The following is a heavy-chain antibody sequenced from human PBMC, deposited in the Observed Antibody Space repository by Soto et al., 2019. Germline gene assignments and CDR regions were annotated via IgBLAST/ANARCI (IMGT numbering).Heavy chain of an antibody. CDR1: GFTFNIYA. CDR2: ISFDGTKK. V-gene: IGHV3-30-3*01. CDR3: AREDDYGYRYINYGFDV. J-gene: IGHJ6*02. Sequence: GGSLRLSCAASGFTFNIYALHWVRQAPGKGLEWVAVISFDGTKKYYSDSVKGRFTISRDNLRNTLYLQMNNLRVEDAALYFCAREDDYGYRYINYGFDVWGQGTTVTVSS. D-gene: IGHD4-17*01.